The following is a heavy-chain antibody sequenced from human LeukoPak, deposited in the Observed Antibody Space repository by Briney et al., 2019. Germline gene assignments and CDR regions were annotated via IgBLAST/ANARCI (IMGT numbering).Heavy chain of an antibody. CDR1: GGSVSGSNYY. CDR3: ARQGYSSGWRPLDY. V-gene: IGHV4-39*01. CDR2: IYYSGST. D-gene: IGHD6-19*01. J-gene: IGHJ4*02. Sequence: SETLSLTCTVSGGSVSGSNYYWGWIRQPPGKGLEWIGSIYYSGSTYYNSSLKSRVTISVDTSKNQFSLKLSSVTAADTAVYYCARQGYSSGWRPLDYWGQGTLVTVSS.